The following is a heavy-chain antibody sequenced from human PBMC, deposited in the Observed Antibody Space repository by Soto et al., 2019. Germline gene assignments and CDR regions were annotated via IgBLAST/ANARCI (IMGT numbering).Heavy chain of an antibody. CDR2: ISYDGNNK. CDR1: RVTFSSFG. J-gene: IGHJ4*02. D-gene: IGHD2-2*02. Sequence: GGSLRLSCAASRVTFSSFGMHGVRQDPGKGLESVALISYDGNNKYYPNSVKGRFTISRDNSENSLYLQMNSLRTEDTAVYYCAKDLSPYCSSTSCYSNFDYWGQGTLVTVSS. V-gene: IGHV3-30*18. CDR3: AKDLSPYCSSTSCYSNFDY.